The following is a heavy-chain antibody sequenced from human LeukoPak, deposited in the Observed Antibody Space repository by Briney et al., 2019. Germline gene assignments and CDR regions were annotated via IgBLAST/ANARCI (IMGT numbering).Heavy chain of an antibody. CDR1: GGTFSSYA. Sequence: SVKVSCKASGGTFSSYAISWVRQAPGQGLEWMGGIIPIFGTANYAQKFQGRVTITADKSTSTAYMELSSLRSEDTAVYYCARVAVTHAGVWYFDLWGRGTLVTVSS. V-gene: IGHV1-69*06. J-gene: IGHJ2*01. D-gene: IGHD4-17*01. CDR3: ARVAVTHAGVWYFDL. CDR2: IIPIFGTA.